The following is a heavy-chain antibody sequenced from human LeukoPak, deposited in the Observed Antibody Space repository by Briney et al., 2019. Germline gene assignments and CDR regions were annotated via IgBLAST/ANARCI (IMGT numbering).Heavy chain of an antibody. D-gene: IGHD1-1*01. V-gene: IGHV4-4*07. CDR3: ARLKLERRPYFDY. CDR2: IYTSGST. Sequence: SETLSLTCTVSGGSISSYYWSWIRQPPGKGLEWIGRIYTSGSTNYNPSLKSRVTMSVDTSENQFSLKLSSVTAADTAVYYCARLKLERRPYFDYWGQGTLVTVSS. J-gene: IGHJ4*02. CDR1: GGSISSYY.